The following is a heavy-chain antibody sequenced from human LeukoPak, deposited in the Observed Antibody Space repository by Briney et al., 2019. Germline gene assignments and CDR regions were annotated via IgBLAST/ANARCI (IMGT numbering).Heavy chain of an antibody. D-gene: IGHD1-26*01. CDR2: IYYSGRT. CDR3: ARHREGPTYYFDY. V-gene: IGHV4-39*01. CDR1: GASLSSSGYY. Sequence: SETLSLTCTVSGASLSSSGYYWGWIRQPPGKGLEWIGIIYYSGRTYYGPSLKSRVTISLDTSKNQFSLELISVTAADTAVYYCARHREGPTYYFDYWGRGTLVNVSS. J-gene: IGHJ4*02.